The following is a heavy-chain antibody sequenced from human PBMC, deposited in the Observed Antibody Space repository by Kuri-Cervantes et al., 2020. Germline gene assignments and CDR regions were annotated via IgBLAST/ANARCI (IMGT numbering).Heavy chain of an antibody. CDR1: GGSISSSNW. CDR3: ARDRTYSSGWNWFDP. CDR2: IYHSGST. J-gene: IGHJ5*02. D-gene: IGHD6-19*01. Sequence: SETLSLTCAVSGGSISSSNWWSWVRQPPGKGLEWIGEIYHSGSTNYNPSLKSRVTISVDKSKNQFSLKLSSVTAADTAVYYCARDRTYSSGWNWFDPWGQGTLVTVSS. V-gene: IGHV4-4*02.